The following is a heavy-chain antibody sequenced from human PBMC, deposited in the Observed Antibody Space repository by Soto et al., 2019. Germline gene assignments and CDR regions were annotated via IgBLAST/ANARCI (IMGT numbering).Heavy chain of an antibody. D-gene: IGHD1-1*01. CDR1: GASISGFY. J-gene: IGHJ5*02. Sequence: TLSLTCTVSGASISGFYWSWIRKSAGKGLEWIGRIYATGTTDYNPSLKSRVMMSVDTSKKQFSLKLRSVTAADTAVYYCVRDGTKTLRDWFDPWGQGISVTVAS. CDR3: VRDGTKTLRDWFDP. V-gene: IGHV4-4*07. CDR2: IYATGTT.